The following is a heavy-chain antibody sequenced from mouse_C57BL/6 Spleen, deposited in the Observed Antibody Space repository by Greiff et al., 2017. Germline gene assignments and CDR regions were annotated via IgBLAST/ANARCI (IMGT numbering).Heavy chain of an antibody. V-gene: IGHV1-15*01. CDR3: TSDYDYDSWFAY. D-gene: IGHD2-4*01. CDR2: IDPETGGT. CDR1: GYTFTDYE. J-gene: IGHJ3*01. Sequence: VKLVESGAELVRPGASVTLSCKASGYTFTDYEMHWVKQTPVHGLEWIGAIDPETGGTAYNQKFKGKAILTADKSSSTAYMEHRSLTSEDSAVYYCTSDYDYDSWFAYWGQGTLVTVSA.